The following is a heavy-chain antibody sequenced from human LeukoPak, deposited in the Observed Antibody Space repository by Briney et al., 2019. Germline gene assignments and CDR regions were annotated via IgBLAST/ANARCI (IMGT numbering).Heavy chain of an antibody. V-gene: IGHV4-34*01. CDR1: GGSFSGYY. Sequence: SETLSLTCAVYGGSFSGYYWSWIRQPPGKGLEWIGEINHSGSTNYNPSLKSRVTISVDTSKNQFSLKLSSVTAADTAVYYCARARYYYDSSGFFDYWGQGTLVTVSS. CDR3: ARARYYYDSSGFFDY. D-gene: IGHD3-22*01. J-gene: IGHJ4*02. CDR2: INHSGST.